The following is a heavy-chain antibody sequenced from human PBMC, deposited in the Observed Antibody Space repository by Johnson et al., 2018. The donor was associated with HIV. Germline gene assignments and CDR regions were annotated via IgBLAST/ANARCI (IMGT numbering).Heavy chain of an antibody. CDR1: GFTVSSNY. Sequence: MQLVESGGGLVQPGGSLRLSCAASGFTVSSNYMSWVRQAPGKGLEWVSVIYSGGSTYYADSVKGRFTISRDNSKNTLYLQMHSLRGEDTAVYYCARGYILTGYSGVFDIWGQGTLVTVSS. V-gene: IGHV3-66*01. CDR3: ARGYILTGYSGVFDI. CDR2: IYSGGST. D-gene: IGHD3-9*01. J-gene: IGHJ3*02.